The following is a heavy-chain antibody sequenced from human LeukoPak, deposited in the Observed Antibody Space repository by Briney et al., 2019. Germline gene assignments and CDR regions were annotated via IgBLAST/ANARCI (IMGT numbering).Heavy chain of an antibody. CDR3: ARYFYSGSYAA. V-gene: IGHV4-34*01. Sequence: PSETLSLTCAVYGGSFSGYYWSWIRQPPGKGLEWIGEINRSGSTNYNPSLKSRVTISVDTSKNQFSLKLSSVTAADTAVYYCARYFYSGSYAAWGQGTLVTVSS. D-gene: IGHD1-26*01. CDR1: GGSFSGYY. CDR2: INRSGST. J-gene: IGHJ5*02.